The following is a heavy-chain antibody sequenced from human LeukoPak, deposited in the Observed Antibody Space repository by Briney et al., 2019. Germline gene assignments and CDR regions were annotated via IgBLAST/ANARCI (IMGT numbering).Heavy chain of an antibody. V-gene: IGHV1-69*13. CDR2: IIPMFRTA. Sequence: GASVKVSCKASGGTFRNYAISWVRQAPGQGLEWMGGIIPMFRTANYAQKIQGRVTITADESTSTAYMELSSLRSEDMAVYYCARDGDSSPFSYFQHWGQGTLVTVSS. D-gene: IGHD3-22*01. CDR3: ARDGDSSPFSYFQH. J-gene: IGHJ1*01. CDR1: GGTFRNYA.